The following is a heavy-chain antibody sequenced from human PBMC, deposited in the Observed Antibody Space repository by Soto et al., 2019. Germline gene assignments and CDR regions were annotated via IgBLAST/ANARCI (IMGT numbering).Heavy chain of an antibody. J-gene: IGHJ6*02. CDR2: TTYDGGIK. V-gene: IGHV3-30*03. CDR1: GFSFSSDG. CDR3: AGALENPYFYYGLNV. D-gene: IGHD1-1*01. Sequence: GALRVACAASGFSFSSDGMVWVRLAGGKGLEWVAATTYDGGIKHYVDSVKGRFTISRDNSKNTLYLQMNSLRVEDTAIYYCAGALENPYFYYGLNVWGQGTTVTVSS.